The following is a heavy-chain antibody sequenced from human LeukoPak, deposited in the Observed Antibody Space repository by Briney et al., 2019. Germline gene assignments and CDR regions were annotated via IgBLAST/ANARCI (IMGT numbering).Heavy chain of an antibody. D-gene: IGHD6-19*01. CDR1: GFTFSGSA. J-gene: IGHJ4*02. CDR2: IRSTANGYAT. CDR3: AKDLVAGTRKVFDY. Sequence: GGSLRLSCAASGFTFSGSALHWVRQASGKGLEWVGRIRSTANGYATAYAASVKGRFTISRDDSKNTAYLQMNSLRAEDTAVYYCAKDLVAGTRKVFDYWGQGTLVTVSS. V-gene: IGHV3-73*01.